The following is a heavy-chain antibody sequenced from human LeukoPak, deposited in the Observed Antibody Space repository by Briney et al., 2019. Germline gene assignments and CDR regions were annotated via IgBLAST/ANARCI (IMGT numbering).Heavy chain of an antibody. V-gene: IGHV2-5*02. J-gene: IGHJ4*02. CDR3: AHSSYYYDRARFDY. CDR2: IYWDDDK. CDR1: GFSLSTSGVG. D-gene: IGHD3-22*01. Sequence: SGPALVKPTQTLTLTCTFSGFSLSTSGVGVGWIRQPPGKALEWLALIYWDDDKRYSPSLKSRLNITKDTSKNQVVLTMTNMDPVDTATYYCAHSSYYYDRARFDYWGQGTLVTVSS.